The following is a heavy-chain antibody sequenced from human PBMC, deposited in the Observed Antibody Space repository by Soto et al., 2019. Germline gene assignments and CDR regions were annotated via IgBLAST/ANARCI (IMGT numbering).Heavy chain of an antibody. CDR1: GFSLSNGKVG. CDR3: ARILFGRSVAGGYFYMDV. V-gene: IGHV2-26*01. D-gene: IGHD6-19*01. CDR2: IFSNDEK. J-gene: IGHJ6*03. Sequence: SGPTLVNPTGTLTLTCPVSGFSLSNGKVGVSWIRQPPGKALEWLAHIFSNDEKSYRTSLKSRLTISEDTSKSQVVLTMTNVDPVDTATYYCARILFGRSVAGGYFYMDVWGKGTTVTVSS.